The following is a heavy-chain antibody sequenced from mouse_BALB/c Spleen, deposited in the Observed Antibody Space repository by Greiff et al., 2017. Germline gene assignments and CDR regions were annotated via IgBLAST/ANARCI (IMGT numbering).Heavy chain of an antibody. CDR2: IWGGGST. Sequence: VKLVESGPGLVAPSQSLSITCTVSGFSLTDYGVSWIRQPPGKGLEWLGVIWGGGSTYYNSALKTRLSISKDNSKSQVFLKMISLQTDDTAMSSCDLLWLRGAMDYWGQGTSVTVSS. J-gene: IGHJ4*01. CDR1: GFSLTDYG. D-gene: IGHD2-2*01. CDR3: DLLWLRGAMDY. V-gene: IGHV2-6-5*01.